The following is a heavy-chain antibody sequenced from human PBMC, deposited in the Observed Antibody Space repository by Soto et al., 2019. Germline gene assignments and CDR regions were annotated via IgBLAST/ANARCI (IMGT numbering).Heavy chain of an antibody. CDR2: INPSGGST. CDR3: ATRGPDTSTYYGTGKYWYFDL. CDR1: DYY. D-gene: IGHD3-22*01. J-gene: IGHJ2*01. Sequence: ASVKVSCKASDYYIHWVRQAPGHGLEWMGIINPSGGSTYSQMFQGRVTMTRDTSTNTVYMELSSLRSEDTAVYYCATRGPDTSTYYGTGKYWYFDLWGRGTLVTVSS. V-gene: IGHV1-46*01.